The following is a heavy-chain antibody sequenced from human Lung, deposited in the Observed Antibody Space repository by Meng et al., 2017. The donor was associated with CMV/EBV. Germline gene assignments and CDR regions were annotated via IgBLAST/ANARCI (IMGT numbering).Heavy chain of an antibody. CDR1: GGTFSSYA. CDR3: ARDRTGGCSSTSCYNYYYYYGMDV. J-gene: IGHJ6*02. CDR2: IIPIFAIA. Sequence: XXSCXXSGGTFSSYAFSWVRQAPGQGLEWMGGIIPIFAIANYAQKFQGRVTITTDESTSTAYMELSSLRSEDTAVYYCARDRTGGCSSTSCYNYYYYYGMDVWGQGXTVTVSS. D-gene: IGHD2-2*02. V-gene: IGHV1-69*05.